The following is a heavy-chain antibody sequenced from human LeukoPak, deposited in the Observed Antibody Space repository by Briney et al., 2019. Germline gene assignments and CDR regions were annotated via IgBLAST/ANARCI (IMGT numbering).Heavy chain of an antibody. J-gene: IGHJ5*02. D-gene: IGHD6-13*01. CDR2: IYHSGSA. CDR3: ARGDGVASASGGVDP. V-gene: IGHV4-4*07. CDR1: GGSINNYY. Sequence: SETLSLTCTVSGGSINNYYWSWIRQPPGKGLEWIGRIYHSGSADVTPSLKSRATISADRSKNQFSLKLSAVTAADTAVYYYARGDGVASASGGVDPWGQGTLVTVTS.